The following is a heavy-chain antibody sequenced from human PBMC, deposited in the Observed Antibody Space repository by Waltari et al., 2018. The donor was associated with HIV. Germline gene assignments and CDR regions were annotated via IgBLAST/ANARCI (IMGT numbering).Heavy chain of an antibody. CDR1: GSTFSRFS. V-gene: IGHV3-21*01. D-gene: IGHD4-17*01. Sequence: EVQLVESGGGLVKPGGSLSLSCADSGSTFSRFSMNWVRQAPGKVLEWVSSISSSSTFIYYADSVKGRFTISRDNAKNSLYLQMNSLRAEDTAVYYCARDRQGTVTKDFDYWGQGTLVTVSS. CDR2: ISSSSTFI. J-gene: IGHJ4*02. CDR3: ARDRQGTVTKDFDY.